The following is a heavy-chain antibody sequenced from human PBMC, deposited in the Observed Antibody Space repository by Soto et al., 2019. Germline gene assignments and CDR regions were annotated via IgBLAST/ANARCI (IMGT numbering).Heavy chain of an antibody. D-gene: IGHD4-17*01. J-gene: IGHJ6*02. CDR3: AGEGHGDLYGLDV. Sequence: QLQLQESGPRLVKLSETLSLTCTVSGGSISSSNYYWAWIRQPPGKGLEWIGSIFYSRNTYYNPSLKSRVTISVDASKNQFSLKLTSVTAADTALYYCAGEGHGDLYGLDVWGQGTTVTVSS. V-gene: IGHV4-39*01. CDR1: GGSISSSNYY. CDR2: IFYSRNT.